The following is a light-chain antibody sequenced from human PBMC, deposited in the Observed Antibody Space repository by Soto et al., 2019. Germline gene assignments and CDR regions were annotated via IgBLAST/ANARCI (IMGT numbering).Light chain of an antibody. CDR2: DAS. J-gene: IGKJ1*01. Sequence: EIVLTQSPATMSLSPGERATLSCMASQSVSNYFAWYQQKPGQAPRLLIYDASNRATGIPARFSGSGSGTAFTLTISNLEPEDFAVYYWQQRSNWSLTFGQGTKVESK. CDR1: QSVSNY. V-gene: IGKV3-11*01. CDR3: QQRSNWSLT.